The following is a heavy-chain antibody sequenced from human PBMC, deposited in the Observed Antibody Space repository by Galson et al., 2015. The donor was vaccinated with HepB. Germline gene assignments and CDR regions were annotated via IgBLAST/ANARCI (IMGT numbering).Heavy chain of an antibody. V-gene: IGHV3-21*01. CDR2: ISSSSSYI. D-gene: IGHD2-2*01. CDR3: AAESRYCSSTSCPDY. CDR1: GFTFSSYS. Sequence: SLRLSCAASGFTFSSYSMNWVRQAPGKGLEWVSSISSSSSYIYYADSVKGRFTISRDNAKNSLYLRMNSLRAEDTAVYYCAAESRYCSSTSCPDYWGQGTLVTVSS. J-gene: IGHJ4*02.